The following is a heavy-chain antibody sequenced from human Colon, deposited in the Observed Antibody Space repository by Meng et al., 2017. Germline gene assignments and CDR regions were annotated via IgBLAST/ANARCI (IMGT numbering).Heavy chain of an antibody. CDR2: IWYDGSDK. D-gene: IGHD4-17*01. J-gene: IGHJ3*01. V-gene: IGHV3-33*03. CDR3: ARPSHDDGDYLDAFDV. Sequence: GESLKISCAASGFTFSDFGMHWVRQAPGKGLEWVAVIWYDGSDKRYANSVKGRFTISRDNSNNMVYLHMNSLRAEDTAVYYCARPSHDDGDYLDAFDVWGQGTQVTVS. CDR1: GFTFSDFG.